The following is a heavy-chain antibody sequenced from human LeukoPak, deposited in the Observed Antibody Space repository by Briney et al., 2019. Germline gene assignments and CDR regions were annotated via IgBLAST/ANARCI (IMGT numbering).Heavy chain of an antibody. CDR2: ISSSSSTI. CDR1: GFTFSSYS. CDR3: ARDRITMVREAENFDY. Sequence: GGSLRLSCAASGFTFSSYSMNWVRQAPGKGLGWVSYISSSSSTIYYADSVKGRFTISRDNAKNSLYLQMNSLRAEDTAVYYCARDRITMVREAENFDYWGQGTLVTVSS. J-gene: IGHJ4*02. D-gene: IGHD3-10*01. V-gene: IGHV3-48*04.